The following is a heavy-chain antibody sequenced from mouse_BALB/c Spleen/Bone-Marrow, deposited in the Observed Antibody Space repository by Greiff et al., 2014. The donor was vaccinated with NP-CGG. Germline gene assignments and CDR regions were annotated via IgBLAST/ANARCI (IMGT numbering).Heavy chain of an antibody. V-gene: IGHV1-77*01. CDR3: ARGLGLPFYAMDY. CDR2: IYPGSGST. D-gene: IGHD3-1*01. CDR1: GYTFTDYV. Sequence: LVESGPELVKPGASVKMSCKASGYTFTDYVISWVKQRTGQGLEWIGEIYPGSGSTYYNEKFKGKATLTADKSSNTAYVQLSSLTSEDSAVYFCARGLGLPFYAMDYWGQGTSVTVSS. J-gene: IGHJ4*01.